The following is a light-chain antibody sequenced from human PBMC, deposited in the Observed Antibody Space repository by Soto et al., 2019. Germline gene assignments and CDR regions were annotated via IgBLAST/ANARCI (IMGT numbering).Light chain of an antibody. V-gene: IGKV1-5*03. CDR3: QQYSGDSRT. CDR2: KAS. J-gene: IGKJ1*01. Sequence: DIQMTPSPSTLSASVGDRVTITCRASQSISSWLAWYQQKPGKAPKLLIYKASRLHSGVSSRFSGSESGTEFTLTISSLQPDDFATYYCQQYSGDSRTFGQGTKVDIK. CDR1: QSISSW.